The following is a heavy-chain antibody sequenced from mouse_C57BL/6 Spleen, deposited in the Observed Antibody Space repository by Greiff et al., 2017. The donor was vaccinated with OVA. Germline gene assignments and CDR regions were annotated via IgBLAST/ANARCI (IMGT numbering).Heavy chain of an antibody. CDR1: GFTFTDYY. CDR2: IRNKANGYTT. J-gene: IGHJ4*01. V-gene: IGHV7-3*01. CDR3: ARWDNGYAMDY. Sequence: EVHLVESGGGLVQPGGSLSLSCAASGFTFTDYYMSWVRQPPGKALEWLGFIRNKANGYTTEYSASVKGRFTISRDNSQSILYLQMNALRAEDSATYYCARWDNGYAMDYWGQGTSDTVSS. D-gene: IGHD1-3*01.